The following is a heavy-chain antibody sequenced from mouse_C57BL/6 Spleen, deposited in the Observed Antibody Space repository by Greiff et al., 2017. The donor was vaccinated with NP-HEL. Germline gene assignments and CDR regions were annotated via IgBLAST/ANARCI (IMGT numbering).Heavy chain of an antibody. V-gene: IGHV5-4*01. D-gene: IGHD3-3*01. Sequence: EVKVEESGGGLVKPGGSLKLSCAASGFTFSSYAMSWVRQTPEKRLEWVATISDGGSYTYYPDNVKGRFTISRDNAKNNLYLQMSHLKSEDTAMYYCAREEGGREGFAYWGQGTLVTVSA. CDR3: AREEGGREGFAY. J-gene: IGHJ3*01. CDR2: ISDGGSYT. CDR1: GFTFSSYA.